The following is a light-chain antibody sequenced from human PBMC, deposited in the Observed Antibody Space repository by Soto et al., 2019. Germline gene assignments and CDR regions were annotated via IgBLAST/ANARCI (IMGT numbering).Light chain of an antibody. J-gene: IGLJ2*01. V-gene: IGLV1-40*01. CDR3: QSYDNSLSGWL. CDR2: GDT. CDR1: SSNIGAGYD. Sequence: QSVLTQPPSVSGAPGQSVTISCTGSSSNIGAGYDVHWYQQLPGTAPKLLISGDTNRPSGVPDRFSGSKSGTSASLAITGLQAEDEADYYCQSYDNSLSGWLFGGGTKLTVL.